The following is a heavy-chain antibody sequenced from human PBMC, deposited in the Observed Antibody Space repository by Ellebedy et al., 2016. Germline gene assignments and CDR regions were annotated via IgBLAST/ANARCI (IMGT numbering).Heavy chain of an antibody. V-gene: IGHV4-34*01. Sequence: SETLSLTXAVYGGPFSGYYWSWIRQPPGKGLEWIGEINHSGSTNYNPSLKSRVTISVDTSKNQFSLKLSSVTAADTAVYYCARGPGGIQLWYRRDYYYGMDVWGQGTTVTVSS. J-gene: IGHJ6*02. CDR2: INHSGST. CDR1: GGPFSGYY. D-gene: IGHD5-18*01. CDR3: ARGPGGIQLWYRRDYYYGMDV.